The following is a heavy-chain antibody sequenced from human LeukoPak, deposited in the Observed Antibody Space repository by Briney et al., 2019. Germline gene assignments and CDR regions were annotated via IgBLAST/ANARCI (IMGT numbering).Heavy chain of an antibody. V-gene: IGHV4-59*01. CDR1: GGSISGYY. J-gene: IGHJ4*02. CDR3: ARDISGSYFDC. Sequence: PSETLSLTCTVSGGSISGYYWSWIRQPPGKGLEWIGYIYCSGSTNYNPSLKSRVTISVDTSKNQFSLKPSSVAAADTAVYYCARDISGSYFDCWGQGTLVTVSS. CDR2: IYCSGST. D-gene: IGHD1-26*01.